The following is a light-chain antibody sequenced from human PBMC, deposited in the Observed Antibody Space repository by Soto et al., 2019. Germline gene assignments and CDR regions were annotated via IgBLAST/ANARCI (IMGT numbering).Light chain of an antibody. J-gene: IGKJ1*01. V-gene: IGKV3-20*01. CDR1: QSVSSSY. CDR2: EAS. CDR3: QQYGSSPPT. Sequence: EIMLTQSTGTLSLSPGERATLSCRASQSVSSSYVAWYQQKPGQAPRLLIYEASIRAIVIPDRFSGSGSGTDXXXXXXRLXPEDFAVYHCQQYGSSPPTFGQGSKVEIK.